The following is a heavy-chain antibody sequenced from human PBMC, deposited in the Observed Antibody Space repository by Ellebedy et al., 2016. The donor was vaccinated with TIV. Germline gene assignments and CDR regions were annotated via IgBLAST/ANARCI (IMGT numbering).Heavy chain of an antibody. J-gene: IGHJ3*02. V-gene: IGHV3-13*04. CDR3: ARGYGSGSYISGDDAFDI. CDR2: IGTAGDT. CDR1: GFTFSSYD. Sequence: GGSLRLSXAASGFTFSSYDMHWVRQATGKGLEWVSAIGTAGDTYYPGSVKGRFTISRENAKNSLYLQMNSLRAGDTAVYYCARGYGSGSYISGDDAFDIWGQGTMVTVSS. D-gene: IGHD3-10*01.